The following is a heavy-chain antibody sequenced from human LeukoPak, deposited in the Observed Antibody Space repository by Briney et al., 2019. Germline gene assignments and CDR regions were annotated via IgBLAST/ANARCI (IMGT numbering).Heavy chain of an antibody. V-gene: IGHV3-66*02. Sequence: GGSLRLSCAASGFTVSSNYMSWVRQAPGKGLEWVSVIYSGGSTYYADSVKGRFTISRDNSKNTLYLQMNSLRAEDTAVYYCARDRVVTGIDYYCYMDVWGKGTTVTVSS. CDR2: IYSGGST. D-gene: IGHD2-21*02. J-gene: IGHJ6*03. CDR3: ARDRVVTGIDYYCYMDV. CDR1: GFTVSSNY.